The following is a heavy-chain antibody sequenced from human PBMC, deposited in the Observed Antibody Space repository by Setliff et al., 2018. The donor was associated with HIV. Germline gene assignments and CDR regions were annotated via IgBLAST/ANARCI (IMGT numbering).Heavy chain of an antibody. Sequence: ASVKVSCKVSGYTLSELSMHWVRHAPGKGLEWVGGFDPEDVETIYAEKFQGRVTMTEDTSTDTAYMELRSLRSEDTAVYYCARDRGYCSGASCYGLDYWGQGTLVTVSS. CDR2: FDPEDVET. D-gene: IGHD2-15*01. V-gene: IGHV1-24*01. CDR3: ARDRGYCSGASCYGLDY. J-gene: IGHJ4*02. CDR1: GYTLSELS.